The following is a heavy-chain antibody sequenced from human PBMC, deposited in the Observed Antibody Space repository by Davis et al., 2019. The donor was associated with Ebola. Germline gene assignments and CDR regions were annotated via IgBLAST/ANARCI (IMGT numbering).Heavy chain of an antibody. CDR3: AREGRIFGCDY. V-gene: IGHV3-74*01. CDR1: GFTSSNYC. CDR2: VTCDGSMT. D-gene: IGHD3-3*01. J-gene: IGHJ4*02. Sequence: HTGGSLSLTCAASGFTSSNYCLHWVRQAPGKGQVWVSRVTCDGSMTGYGDSVQGRFTISRDNAKNTLYLQMTDLRAEDTAVYYCAREGRIFGCDYWGQGALVTVSS.